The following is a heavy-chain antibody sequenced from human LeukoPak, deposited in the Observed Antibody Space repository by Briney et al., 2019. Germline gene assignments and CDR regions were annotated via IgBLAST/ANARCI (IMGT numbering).Heavy chain of an antibody. V-gene: IGHV4-59*12. Sequence: SGTLSLTCTVSGGSISSYYWSWIRQPPGKGLEWIGYIYYSGSTNYNPSLKSRVTISVDTSKNQFSLKLSSVTAADTAVYYCARLPFEFGERDYWGQGTLVTVSS. CDR1: GGSISSYY. D-gene: IGHD3-10*01. J-gene: IGHJ4*02. CDR2: IYYSGST. CDR3: ARLPFEFGERDY.